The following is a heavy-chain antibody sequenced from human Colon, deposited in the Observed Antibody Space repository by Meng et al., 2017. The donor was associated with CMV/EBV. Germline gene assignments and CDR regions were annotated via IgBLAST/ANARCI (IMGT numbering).Heavy chain of an antibody. CDR1: GFTLSNYG. J-gene: IGHJ3*01. V-gene: IGHV3-30*02. Sequence: GGSLRLSCAASGFTLSNYGMHWVRQAPGKGLEWVSFIRFDESSKYYGDSVKGRFIISRDNSKNTLYLQMNSLRSDDTAVYYCARPLGVASAGAFHVWGQGTMVTVSS. D-gene: IGHD3-3*01. CDR3: ARPLGVASAGAFHV. CDR2: IRFDESSK.